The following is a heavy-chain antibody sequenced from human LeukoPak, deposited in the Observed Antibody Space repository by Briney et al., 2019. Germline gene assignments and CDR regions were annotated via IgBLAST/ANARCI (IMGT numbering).Heavy chain of an antibody. CDR2: ITSSSNYI. Sequence: GGSLRLSCAASGFTFSSYSMNWVRQAPGKGLEWVSSITSSSNYIYYADSVKGRFTISRDNAKNSLYLQMNSLGAEDTAVYFCARVDGNYYGSGSPMYYYYGIDVRGQGTMVTVSS. V-gene: IGHV3-21*01. CDR3: ARVDGNYYGSGSPMYYYYGIDV. J-gene: IGHJ6*02. CDR1: GFTFSSYS. D-gene: IGHD3-10*01.